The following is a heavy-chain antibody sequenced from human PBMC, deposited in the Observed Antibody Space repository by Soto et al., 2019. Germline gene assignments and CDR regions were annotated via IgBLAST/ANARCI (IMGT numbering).Heavy chain of an antibody. CDR1: GYTFTSYG. J-gene: IGHJ5*02. CDR2: ISAYNGNT. D-gene: IGHD6-19*01. Sequence: QVQLVQSGAEVKKPGASVKVSCKASGYTFTSYGISWVRQAPGQGLKWMGWISAYNGNTNYAQKLQGRVTMTTDTSTSTAYMELRSLRSDDTAVYYCARDSRIAVAGLWFDPWGQGTLVTVSS. V-gene: IGHV1-18*01. CDR3: ARDSRIAVAGLWFDP.